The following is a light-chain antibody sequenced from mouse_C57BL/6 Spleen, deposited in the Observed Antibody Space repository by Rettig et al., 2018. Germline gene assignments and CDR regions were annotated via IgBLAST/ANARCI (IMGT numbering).Light chain of an antibody. CDR3: QQYSSYPFT. CDR1: QDVDTA. V-gene: IGKV6-23*01. CDR2: WAS. Sequence: TSVGDRVSITCKASQDVDTAVAWYQQKPGQSPKLLIYWASTRHTEVPDRFTGSGSGTDFTLTITNVQSEDLADYFCQQYSSYPFTFGSGTKLEI. J-gene: IGKJ4*01.